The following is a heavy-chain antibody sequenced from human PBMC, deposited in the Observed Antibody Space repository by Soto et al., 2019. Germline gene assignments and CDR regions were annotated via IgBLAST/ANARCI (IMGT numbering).Heavy chain of an antibody. D-gene: IGHD3-22*01. J-gene: IGHJ6*02. CDR3: AKAIVVAVTYYYYGMDV. V-gene: IGHV1-69*13. CDR1: GYTFTDYF. Sequence: SVKVSCKASGYTFTDYFMHWVRQAPGQGLEWMGGIIPIFGTANYAQKFQGRVTITADESTSTAYMELSSLRSEDTAVYYCAKAIVVAVTYYYYGMDVWGQGTTVTVSS. CDR2: IIPIFGTA.